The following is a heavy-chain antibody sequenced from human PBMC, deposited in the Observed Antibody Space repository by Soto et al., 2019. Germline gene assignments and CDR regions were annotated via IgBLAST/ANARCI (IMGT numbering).Heavy chain of an antibody. CDR2: ISGSGGST. Sequence: EVQLLESGGGLVQPGGSLRLSCAASGFTFSSYAMSWVRQAPGKGLEWVSAISGSGGSTYYADSVKGRFTISRDNSKNTLSLQMNSLRAEDTAVYYCAKDGVLYCSGGSCYFDYLGQGTLVTVSS. D-gene: IGHD2-15*01. CDR1: GFTFSSYA. J-gene: IGHJ4*02. CDR3: AKDGVLYCSGGSCYFDY. V-gene: IGHV3-23*01.